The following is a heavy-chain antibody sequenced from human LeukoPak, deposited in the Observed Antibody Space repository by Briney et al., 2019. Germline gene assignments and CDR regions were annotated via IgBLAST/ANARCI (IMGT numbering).Heavy chain of an antibody. J-gene: IGHJ3*02. CDR2: INHSGST. D-gene: IGHD3-22*01. V-gene: IGHV4-39*07. Sequence: SETLSLTCTVSGGSISSSSYYWGWIRQPPGKGLEWIGEINHSGSTNYNPSLKSRVTISVDTSKNQFSLKLSSVTAADTAVYYCARGPPYYYDSRDIWGQGTMVTVSS. CDR3: ARGPPYYYDSRDI. CDR1: GGSISSSSYY.